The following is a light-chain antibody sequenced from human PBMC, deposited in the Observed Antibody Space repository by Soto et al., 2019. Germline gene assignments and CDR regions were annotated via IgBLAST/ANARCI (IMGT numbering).Light chain of an antibody. CDR1: QSVSSNY. Sequence: IVLTQPPGTLSLSPGDRATLSCRASQSVSSNYLGWYQQKPGQAPRLLLYGASSRAIGIPDRFNGSGSGTDFTLTISRLEPEDFAVYYCQHYDTSPPLTFGGGTKVEIK. V-gene: IGKV3-20*01. CDR3: QHYDTSPPLT. CDR2: GAS. J-gene: IGKJ4*01.